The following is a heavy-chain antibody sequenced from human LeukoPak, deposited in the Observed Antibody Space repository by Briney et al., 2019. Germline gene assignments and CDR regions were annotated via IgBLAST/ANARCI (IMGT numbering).Heavy chain of an antibody. CDR3: AKGGGGTNYYYMDV. CDR2: ISWNSGSI. CDR1: GFTFDDYA. V-gene: IGHV3-9*03. D-gene: IGHD1-1*01. Sequence: GGSLRLSCAASGFTFDDYAMHWVRQAPGKGLEWVSGISWNSGSIGNADPVKGRFTISRDNAKNSLYLQMDSLRAEDMALYYCAKGGGGTNYYYMDVWGKGTTVTVSS. J-gene: IGHJ6*03.